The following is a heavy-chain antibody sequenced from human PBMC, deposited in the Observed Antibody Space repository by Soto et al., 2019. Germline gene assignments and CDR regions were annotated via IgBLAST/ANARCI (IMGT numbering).Heavy chain of an antibody. D-gene: IGHD6-13*01. CDR3: ARPPVAGTLDYFDF. V-gene: IGHV5-51*01. Sequence: GESLKISCKGSGYSFTSYWIGWVRQMPGKGLEWMGIIYPGGSDTRYSPSFQGQVTISADKSISTAYLLWGSLKAPDTAMYYCARPPVAGTLDYFDFWGQGTLVTVSS. J-gene: IGHJ4*02. CDR2: IYPGGSDT. CDR1: GYSFTSYW.